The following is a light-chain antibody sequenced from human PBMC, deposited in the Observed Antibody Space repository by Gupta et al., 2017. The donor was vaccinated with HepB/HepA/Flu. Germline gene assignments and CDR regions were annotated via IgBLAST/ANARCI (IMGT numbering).Light chain of an antibody. Sequence: DIQMTQSPSSLSASVGDRVTITFRAGQSVATYLHWYQQETGKAPRLLIYGASTLQSGVPPRFSGSGSRTDFTLTISMRQPQDFPIHYCQQRVSTPHTFSEGTKLEI. CDR3: QQRVSTPHT. CDR2: GAS. J-gene: IGKJ2*01. CDR1: QSVATY. V-gene: IGKV1-39*01.